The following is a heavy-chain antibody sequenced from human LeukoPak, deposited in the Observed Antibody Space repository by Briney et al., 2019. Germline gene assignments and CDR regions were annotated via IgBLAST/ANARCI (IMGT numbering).Heavy chain of an antibody. Sequence: GGSLRLSCAASGFTFTDYYMSWIRQAPGKGLEWVSYIAGSSSYTNYADSVKGRFTISRDNAKNSLYLQMNSLRAEDTAVYYCARANDLIDYWGQGTLVTVS. V-gene: IGHV3-11*05. CDR2: IAGSSSYT. CDR3: ARANDLIDY. J-gene: IGHJ4*02. CDR1: GFTFTDYY.